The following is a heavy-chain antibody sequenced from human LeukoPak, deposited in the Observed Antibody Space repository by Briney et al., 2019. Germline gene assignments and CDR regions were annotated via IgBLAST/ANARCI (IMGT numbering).Heavy chain of an antibody. Sequence: SETLSLTCTVSGGSIGSYYWSWIRQPPGKGLEWIGYIYYSGSTNYNPSLKSRVTISVDTSKNQFSLKLSSVTAADTAVYYCARVIYYMDVWGKGTTVTVSS. CDR2: IYYSGST. CDR1: GGSIGSYY. D-gene: IGHD3-22*01. CDR3: ARVIYYMDV. V-gene: IGHV4-59*01. J-gene: IGHJ6*03.